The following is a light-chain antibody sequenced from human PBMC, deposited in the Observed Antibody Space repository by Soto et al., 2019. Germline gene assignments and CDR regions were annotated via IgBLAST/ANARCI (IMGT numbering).Light chain of an antibody. CDR1: SSDVGGYNS. J-gene: IGLJ2*01. Sequence: QSVLTQPPSASGSPGQSVTISCTGTSSDVGGYNSVSWYQQHPGKAPKLVIYEVNKRPSGVPDRFSASKSDNTASLTVSGLQAEDEADYYCSSYAGSNNLVFGGGTQLTVL. CDR3: SSYAGSNNLV. CDR2: EVN. V-gene: IGLV2-8*01.